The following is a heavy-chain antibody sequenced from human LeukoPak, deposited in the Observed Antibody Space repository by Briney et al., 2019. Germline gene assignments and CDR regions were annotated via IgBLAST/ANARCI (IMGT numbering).Heavy chain of an antibody. Sequence: PGGSLRLSCAASGFTFSSYAMHWVRQAPGKGLEWVAVISYDGSNKYYADSVKGRFTISRDNSKNTLYLQMNSLRAEDTAVYYCASGIAAAGHYYYGMDVWGQGTTVTVSS. J-gene: IGHJ6*02. V-gene: IGHV3-30-3*01. CDR1: GFTFSSYA. CDR2: ISYDGSNK. D-gene: IGHD6-13*01. CDR3: ASGIAAAGHYYYGMDV.